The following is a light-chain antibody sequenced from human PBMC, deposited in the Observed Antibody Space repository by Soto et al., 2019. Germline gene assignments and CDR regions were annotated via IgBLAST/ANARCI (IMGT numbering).Light chain of an antibody. CDR2: KAS. Sequence: DIQMTQSPSTLSASVGDRVTITCRASQSISSWLAWYPQKPGKAPKLLIYKASTLQSGVPSRFSGSGSLTEFTRDISSLQPDDFATYYRQQYNDKWTFGQGTKVA. CDR3: QQYNDKWT. J-gene: IGKJ1*01. CDR1: QSISSW. V-gene: IGKV1-5*03.